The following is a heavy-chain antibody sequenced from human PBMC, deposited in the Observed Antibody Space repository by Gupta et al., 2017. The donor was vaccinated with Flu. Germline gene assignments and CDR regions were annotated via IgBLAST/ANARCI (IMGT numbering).Heavy chain of an antibody. CDR1: GLTFNNFA. J-gene: IGHJ6*03. V-gene: IGHV3-33*01. CDR2: IWSDGNNK. Sequence: QVQLVESGGGVVQPGGSLRLSCAASGLTFNNFAMHWVRQAPGKGLEWVAVIWSDGNNKKSADSVKGRFTISRDNAKNTLFLQMNSLRAEDTAVYYCARAPHFYYHYLDVWGAGTAVTVSS. D-gene: IGHD2/OR15-2a*01. CDR3: ARAPHFYYHYLDV.